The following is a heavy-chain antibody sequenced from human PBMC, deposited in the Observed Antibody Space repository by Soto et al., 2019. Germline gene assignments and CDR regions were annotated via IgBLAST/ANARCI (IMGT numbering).Heavy chain of an antibody. J-gene: IGHJ6*02. Sequence: LGESLKISCKGSGYSFTSYRISWVRQMPGKGLEWMGRIDPSDSYTNYSPSFQGHVTISADKSISTAYLQWSSLKASDTAMYYCARLGYYDSSGYYYYGMDVWGQGTTVTVSS. D-gene: IGHD3-22*01. CDR2: IDPSDSYT. CDR1: GYSFTSYR. V-gene: IGHV5-10-1*01. CDR3: ARLGYYDSSGYYYYGMDV.